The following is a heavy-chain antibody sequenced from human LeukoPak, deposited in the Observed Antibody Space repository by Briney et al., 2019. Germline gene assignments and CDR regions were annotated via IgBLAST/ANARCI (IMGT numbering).Heavy chain of an antibody. CDR2: ISSSSSTI. Sequence: GGSLRLSCAASGFTFSSYSTNWVRQAPGKGLEWVSYISSSSSTIYYADSVKGRFTISRDNAKNSLYLEMNSLRAEDTAVYYCARGGDKRLARNWFDPWGQGTVVTVSS. CDR3: ARGGDKRLARNWFDP. J-gene: IGHJ5*02. D-gene: IGHD3-16*01. CDR1: GFTFSSYS. V-gene: IGHV3-48*01.